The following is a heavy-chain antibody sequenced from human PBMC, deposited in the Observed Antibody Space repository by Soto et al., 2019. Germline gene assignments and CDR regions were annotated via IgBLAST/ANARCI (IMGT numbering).Heavy chain of an antibody. CDR3: GRGGITMVRGVLRWFDP. V-gene: IGHV3-33*01. J-gene: IGHJ5*02. CDR2: IWYGGSNK. D-gene: IGHD3-10*01. Sequence: QVQLVESGGGLVQPGRSLRLSCAASGFTVSSCGMHWVRQAPGKGLEWVAVIWYGGSNKYYADSVKGLFTTSRDNYKTLVYQQINRRGAENTAVYYCGRGGITMVRGVLRWFDPWGQGTLVTVSS. CDR1: GFTVSSCG.